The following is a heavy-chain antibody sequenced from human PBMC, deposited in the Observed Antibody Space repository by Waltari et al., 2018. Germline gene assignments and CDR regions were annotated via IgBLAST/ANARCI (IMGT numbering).Heavy chain of an antibody. V-gene: IGHV4-59*08. CDR1: GGFITSNY. CDR2: IYYSVSV. Sequence: QVQLQESGPGLVKPSETLSLTCTVSGGFITSNYWSWIRQPPGKGLQYIGYIYYSVSVNYNPSLKSRVTISLDTSKNQFSLKMTSVTAADTAVYYCARGVGSWFGGYYMDVWGKGTTVTISS. CDR3: ARGVGSWFGGYYMDV. J-gene: IGHJ6*03. D-gene: IGHD3-10*01.